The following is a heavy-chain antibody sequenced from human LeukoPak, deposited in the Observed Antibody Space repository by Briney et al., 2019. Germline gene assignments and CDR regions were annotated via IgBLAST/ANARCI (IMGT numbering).Heavy chain of an antibody. CDR2: TNYDGSHI. V-gene: IGHV3-74*01. D-gene: IGHD2/OR15-2a*01. CDR3: TRERCIVNSCSRAMDV. CDR1: RFTLSSYW. J-gene: IGHJ6*02. Sequence: GMSLRLSCVASRFTLSSYWMNWVRQAPGKGLGWVARTNYDGSHIYYADSVKGRFIISRDNAKNTLFLEMNSLRAEDTAMYFWTRERCIVNSCSRAMDVWGQGTTVTVSS.